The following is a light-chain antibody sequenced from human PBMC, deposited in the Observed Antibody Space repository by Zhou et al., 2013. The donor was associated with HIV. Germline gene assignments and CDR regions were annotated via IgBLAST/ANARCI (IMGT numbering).Light chain of an antibody. V-gene: IGKV1-39*01. J-gene: IGKJ3*01. CDR1: QSISSY. Sequence: DIQMTQSPSSLSASVGDRVTITCRASQSISSYLNWYQQKPGKAPKLLIYAASSLQSGVPSRFSGSGSGTDFTLTISTLQPDDVATYFCEAFEWFGPGTRVDF. CDR3: EAFEW. CDR2: AAS.